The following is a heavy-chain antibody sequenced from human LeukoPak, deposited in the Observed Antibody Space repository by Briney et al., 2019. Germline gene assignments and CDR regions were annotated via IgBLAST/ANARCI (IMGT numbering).Heavy chain of an antibody. V-gene: IGHV3-23*01. D-gene: IGHD6-19*01. Sequence: GGSLRLSCAPSGFTFRGYTMSSVRQALGKGVEWVSAISGSGGSTYYADSVKGRFSISRDNSKNTLYLQMNSLRAEDTTVYYCARQTYSSGWYSDYWGQGTLVTVSS. J-gene: IGHJ4*02. CDR2: ISGSGGST. CDR3: ARQTYSSGWYSDY. CDR1: GFTFRGYT.